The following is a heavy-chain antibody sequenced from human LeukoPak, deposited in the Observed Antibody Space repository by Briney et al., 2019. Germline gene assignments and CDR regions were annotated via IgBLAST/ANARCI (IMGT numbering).Heavy chain of an antibody. Sequence: ASVKVSCKASGYTFTRYGISWVRQAPGQGLEWMGWISAYNGNTNYAQKRQGRVTMTTDTSTSTAYMELRSLRSDDTAVYYCARGDFFSHLNWFDPWGQGTLVTVSS. J-gene: IGHJ5*02. V-gene: IGHV1-18*01. CDR2: ISAYNGNT. D-gene: IGHD2/OR15-2a*01. CDR1: GYTFTRYG. CDR3: ARGDFFSHLNWFDP.